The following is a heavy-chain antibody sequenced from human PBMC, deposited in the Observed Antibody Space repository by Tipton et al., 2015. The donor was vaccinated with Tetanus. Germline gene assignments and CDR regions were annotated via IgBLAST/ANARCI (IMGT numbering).Heavy chain of an antibody. V-gene: IGHV3-30*18. CDR3: AKDLIGDTLTAYYLDY. Sequence: SLRLSRAASGFPFGSYGIHWVRQAPGKGLEWVALISYDGSYKSYTDSVKGRFTISRDNAKNTVSLQMNSLRAEDTAVYYCAKDLIGDTLTAYYLDYWGQGTPVTVSS. J-gene: IGHJ4*02. CDR1: GFPFGSYG. CDR2: ISYDGSYK. D-gene: IGHD3-9*01.